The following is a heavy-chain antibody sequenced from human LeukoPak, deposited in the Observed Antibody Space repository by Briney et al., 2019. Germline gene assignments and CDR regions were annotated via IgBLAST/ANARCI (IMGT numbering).Heavy chain of an antibody. V-gene: IGHV3-30-3*01. Sequence: GRSLRLSCAASGFTFSSYAMHWVRQAPGKGLEWVAVISYDGSNKYYADSVKGRFTISRDNSKNTLYLQMNSLRAEDTAVYYCTGYGMDVWGQGTTVTVSS. CDR1: GFTFSSYA. J-gene: IGHJ6*02. CDR2: ISYDGSNK. CDR3: TGYGMDV.